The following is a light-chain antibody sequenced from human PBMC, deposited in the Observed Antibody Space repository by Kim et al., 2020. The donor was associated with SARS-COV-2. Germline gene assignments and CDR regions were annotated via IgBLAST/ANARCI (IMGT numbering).Light chain of an antibody. Sequence: ASVGDRVTITCRASQGISNWVAWYQQKPEKAPKALIYRASDLQRGVPSRFSGSGSGTDFTLTINNLQPEDSATYYCQQYNNYPTTFGRGTRLEIK. J-gene: IGKJ5*01. V-gene: IGKV1D-16*01. CDR3: QQYNNYPTT. CDR2: RAS. CDR1: QGISNW.